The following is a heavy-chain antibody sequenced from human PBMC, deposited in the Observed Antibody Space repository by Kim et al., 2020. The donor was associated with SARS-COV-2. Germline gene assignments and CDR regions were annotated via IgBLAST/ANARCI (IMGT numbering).Heavy chain of an antibody. V-gene: IGHV3-30*07. J-gene: IGHJ4*02. Sequence: DTVRGRFTTSRDNSKHTLYLKMSSRRAEDTAVYYCARGKRKAAAGTGFDYWGQGTLVTVSS. D-gene: IGHD6-13*01. CDR3: ARGKRKAAAGTGFDY.